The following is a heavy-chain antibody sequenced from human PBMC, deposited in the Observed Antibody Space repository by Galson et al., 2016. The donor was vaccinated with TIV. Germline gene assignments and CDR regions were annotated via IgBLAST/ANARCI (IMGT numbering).Heavy chain of an antibody. D-gene: IGHD6-13*01. CDR2: IYTSGST. V-gene: IGHV4-4*07. J-gene: IGHJ2*01. CDR1: GGSISGYR. CDR3: ARDSAGYSGWFFDL. Sequence: LSLTCTVSGGSISGYRWSWIRQPAGKGLEWIGRIYTSGSTNYSPSLKSRVTMSIDASKSQSSLRLSSVTAADTAVYYCARDSAGYSGWFFDLWGRGTLVTVSS.